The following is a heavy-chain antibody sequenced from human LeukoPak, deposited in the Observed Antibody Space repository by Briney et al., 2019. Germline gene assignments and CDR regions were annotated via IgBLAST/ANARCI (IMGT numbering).Heavy chain of an antibody. D-gene: IGHD3-22*01. V-gene: IGHV1-2*02. Sequence: ASVQVSCKASGYTFTGYYMHWVRQAPGQGLEWMGCINSNSGGTNYAQKFQGRVTMTRDTSISTAYMELSRLKSDDTAVYYCARPPLEYYYDSSGYSDFDYWGQGTLVTVSS. J-gene: IGHJ4*02. CDR3: ARPPLEYYYDSSGYSDFDY. CDR1: GYTFTGYY. CDR2: INSNSGGT.